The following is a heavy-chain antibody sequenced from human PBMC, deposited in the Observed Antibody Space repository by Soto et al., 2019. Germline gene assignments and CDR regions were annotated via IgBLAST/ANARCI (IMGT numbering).Heavy chain of an antibody. J-gene: IGHJ3*02. CDR3: ARDKEGAFDI. CDR2: ISYDGSNK. V-gene: IGHV3-30-3*01. CDR1: GFTFSSYA. Sequence: QVQLVESGGGVVQRGRSLRLSCAASGFTFSSYAMHWVRQAPGKGLEWVAVISYDGSNKYYADSVKGRFTISRDNSKNTLYLQMNSLRAEDTAVYYCARDKEGAFDIWGQGTMVTVSS.